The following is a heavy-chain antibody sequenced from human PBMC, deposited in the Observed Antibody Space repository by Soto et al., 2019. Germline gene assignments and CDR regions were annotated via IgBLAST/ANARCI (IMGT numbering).Heavy chain of an antibody. D-gene: IGHD4-17*01. Sequence: GSLRLSCAAPVFTFSSYGMHWVRQAPGKGLEWVAVISYDGSNKYYADSVKGRFTISRDNSKNTLYLQMNSLRAEDTAVYYCARASTTVTTPLRYWGQGTLVTVSS. CDR3: ARASTTVTTPLRY. J-gene: IGHJ4*02. CDR1: VFTFSSYG. V-gene: IGHV3-30*03. CDR2: ISYDGSNK.